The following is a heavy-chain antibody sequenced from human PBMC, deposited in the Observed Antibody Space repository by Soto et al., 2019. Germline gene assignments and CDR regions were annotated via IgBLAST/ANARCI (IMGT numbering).Heavy chain of an antibody. Sequence: GGALRLSCVASGFIFSDYAMHWARQAPGKGLEWVALISPAGTNQYYADSAKGRFTISRDNSKNTLYLQMNSLRPEDTAVYYCARDRWELIGTSDYRGQGTLVAVYS. J-gene: IGHJ4*02. D-gene: IGHD1-26*01. V-gene: IGHV3-30-3*01. CDR3: ARDRWELIGTSDY. CDR1: GFIFSDYA. CDR2: ISPAGTNQ.